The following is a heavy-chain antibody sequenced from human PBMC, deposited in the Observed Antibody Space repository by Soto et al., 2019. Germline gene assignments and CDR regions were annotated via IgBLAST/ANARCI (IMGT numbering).Heavy chain of an antibody. V-gene: IGHV4-4*02. Sequence: SETLSLTCAVSSGSISSSNWWSWVRQPPGKGLEWIGENYHSGSTNYNPSLKSRVTISVDKSKNQFSLKLSSVTAADTAVYYCASSPPDLKYFDYWGQGTLVTVSS. CDR2: NYHSGST. J-gene: IGHJ4*02. CDR1: SGSISSSNW. CDR3: ASSPPDLKYFDY.